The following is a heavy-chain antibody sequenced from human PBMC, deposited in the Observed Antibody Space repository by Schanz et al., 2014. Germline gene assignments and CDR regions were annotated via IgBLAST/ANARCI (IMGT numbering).Heavy chain of an antibody. V-gene: IGHV3-7*01. CDR2: IKQDESER. Sequence: EVQLVESGGGLVQPGGSLRLSCAASGFTFSTYCMSWVRQAPGKGLEWVANIKQDESERSYVDSVKGRFTISRDNAKNSLYLQMNSLRAEDTAVYYCARDGYNAYDLKRGDYWGQGTQVAVSS. D-gene: IGHD5-12*01. J-gene: IGHJ4*02. CDR1: GFTFSTYC. CDR3: ARDGYNAYDLKRGDY.